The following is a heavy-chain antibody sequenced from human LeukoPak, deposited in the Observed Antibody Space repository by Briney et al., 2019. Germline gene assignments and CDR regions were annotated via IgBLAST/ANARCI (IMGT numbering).Heavy chain of an antibody. CDR2: VNWNGDST. V-gene: IGHV3-20*04. CDR3: ARGSYYDDSSGLAPDY. Sequence: GGSLRLSCAASGFTFDDYDMSWVSQAPGEGLEWVSGVNWNGDSTGYADSVKGRFTISRDNAKNSLYLQMNSLRAEDTALYYCARGSYYDDSSGLAPDYWGQGTLVTVSS. CDR1: GFTFDDYD. D-gene: IGHD3-22*01. J-gene: IGHJ4*02.